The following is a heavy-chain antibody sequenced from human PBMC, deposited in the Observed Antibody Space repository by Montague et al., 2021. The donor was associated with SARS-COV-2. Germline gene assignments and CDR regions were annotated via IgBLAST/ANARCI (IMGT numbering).Heavy chain of an antibody. CDR3: ARCRDPSGSYCMPY. J-gene: IGHJ4*02. V-gene: IGHV4-59*01. CDR2: INYSGSN. D-gene: IGHD3-10*01. Sequence: SETLSLTCSVSGGSIGSYYWSWLRQPPGKGLEWIGHINYSGSNNYNPSFKSRVTISIDTPKNQFSLKLSSVTAADTAVYYCARCRDPSGSYCMPYWGQGTLVTVSS. CDR1: GGSIGSYY.